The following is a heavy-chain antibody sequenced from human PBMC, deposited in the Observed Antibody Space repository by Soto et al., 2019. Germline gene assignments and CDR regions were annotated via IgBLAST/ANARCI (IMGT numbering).Heavy chain of an antibody. CDR3: AKDPATVVTPGSIFDY. J-gene: IGHJ4*02. CDR1: GFTFSSYA. D-gene: IGHD4-17*01. V-gene: IGHV3-23*01. Sequence: GGSLRLSCAASGFTFSSYAMSWVRQAPGKGLEWVSAISGSGGRTYYADSVKGRFTISRDNSKNTLYLQMNSLRAEDTAVYYCAKDPATVVTPGSIFDYWGQGTLVTVSS. CDR2: ISGSGGRT.